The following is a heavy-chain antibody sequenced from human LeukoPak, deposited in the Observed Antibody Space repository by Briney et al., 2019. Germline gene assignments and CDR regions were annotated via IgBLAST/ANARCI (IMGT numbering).Heavy chain of an antibody. Sequence: GSLRLSCAASGFTFSSYEMNWVRQAPGKGLEWVSYISSSGSTIYYADSVKGRFTISRDNAKNSLYLQMNSLRAEDTAVYYCARSCYSTSCYWAFDIWGQGTMVTVSS. D-gene: IGHD2-2*01. CDR2: ISSSGSTI. J-gene: IGHJ3*02. CDR3: ARSCYSTSCYWAFDI. V-gene: IGHV3-48*03. CDR1: GFTFSSYE.